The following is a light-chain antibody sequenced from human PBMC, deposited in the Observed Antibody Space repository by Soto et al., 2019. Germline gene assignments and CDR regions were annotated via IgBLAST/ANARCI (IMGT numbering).Light chain of an antibody. V-gene: IGKV1-5*01. J-gene: IGKJ1*01. CDR2: DAY. CDR3: QHYNSYSEA. CDR1: QSISSW. Sequence: QMTQSPSTLSASLGARVTITCRASQSISSWLAWYQQKPGKATKLLIYDAYSLESGVTSRFSGSGSGTEFTLTISSLQPDDVATYYCQHYNSYSEAFGQGNKV.